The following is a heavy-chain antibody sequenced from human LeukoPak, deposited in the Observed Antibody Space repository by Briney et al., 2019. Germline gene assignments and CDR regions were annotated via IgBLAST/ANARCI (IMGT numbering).Heavy chain of an antibody. CDR2: IYHSGST. V-gene: IGHV4-30-2*01. J-gene: IGHJ3*02. D-gene: IGHD3-3*01. CDR3: ASGLEWLEGAFDI. Sequence: PSETLSLTCTVSGGSISSGGYHWSWIRRPPGKGLEWIGYIYHSGSTYYNPSLKSRVTISVDRSKNQFSLKLSSVTAADTAVYYCASGLEWLEGAFDIWGQGTMVTVSS. CDR1: GGSISSGGYH.